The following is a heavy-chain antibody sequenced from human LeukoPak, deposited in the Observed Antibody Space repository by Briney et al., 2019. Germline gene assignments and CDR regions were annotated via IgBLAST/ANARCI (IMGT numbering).Heavy chain of an antibody. CDR2: IYYSGST. J-gene: IGHJ6*02. CDR1: GGSISSYY. V-gene: IGHV4-59*01. D-gene: IGHD6-19*01. CDR3: ARDRGSGWYEKYYYYGMDV. Sequence: SETLSLTCTVSGGSISSYYWSWIRQPPGKGVEWIGYIYYSGSTNYNPSLKSRVTISVDTSKNQFSLKLSSVTAADTAVYYCARDRGSGWYEKYYYYGMDVWGQGTTVTVSS.